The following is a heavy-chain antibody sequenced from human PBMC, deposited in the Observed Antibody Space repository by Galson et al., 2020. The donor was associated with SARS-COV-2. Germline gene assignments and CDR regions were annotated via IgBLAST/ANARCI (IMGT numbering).Heavy chain of an antibody. V-gene: IGHV3-66*01. CDR2: IYSGGST. Sequence: GESLKISCAVSGFTVSSNYMSWVRQAPGKGLEWVSVIYSGGSTYYADSVKGRFTISRDNSKNTLYLQMNSLKTEDTAVYYCAREAGIAAAGTYYYYGMDVWGQGTTVTVSS. CDR1: GFTVSSNY. D-gene: IGHD6-13*01. J-gene: IGHJ6*02. CDR3: AREAGIAAAGTYYYYGMDV.